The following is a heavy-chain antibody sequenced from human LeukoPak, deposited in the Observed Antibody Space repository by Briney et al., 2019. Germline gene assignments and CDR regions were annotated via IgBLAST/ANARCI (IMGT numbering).Heavy chain of an antibody. CDR1: GFTFSSYS. CDR2: IRYDGSDK. D-gene: IGHD3-9*01. CDR3: VRDYENLTGSKTRFHY. Sequence: PGGSLRLSCAASGFTFSSYSMNWVRQAPGKGLEWVSFIRYDGSDKYYADSVRGRFTISRDNSKNTLYLQMNSLRAEDTAVYYCVRDYENLTGSKTRFHYWGQGTLVTVSS. V-gene: IGHV3-30*02. J-gene: IGHJ4*02.